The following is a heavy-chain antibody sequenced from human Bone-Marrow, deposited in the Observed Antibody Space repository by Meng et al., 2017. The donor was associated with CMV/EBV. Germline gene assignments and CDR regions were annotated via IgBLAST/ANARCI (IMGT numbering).Heavy chain of an antibody. CDR2: IYYSGST. J-gene: IGHJ4*02. CDR1: GGSISSGDYY. Sequence: SETLSLTCTVSGGSISSGDYYWSWIRQPPGKGLEWIGYIYYSGSTYYNPSLKSRVTISVDTSKNQFSLKLSSVTAADTAVYYCARGRLGRGYDFWSGYAPYLDYWGQGTLVTVSS. CDR3: ARGRLGRGYDFWSGYAPYLDY. V-gene: IGHV4-30-4*08. D-gene: IGHD3-3*01.